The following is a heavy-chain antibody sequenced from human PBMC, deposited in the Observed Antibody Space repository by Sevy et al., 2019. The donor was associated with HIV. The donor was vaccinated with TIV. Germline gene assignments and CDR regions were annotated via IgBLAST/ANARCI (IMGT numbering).Heavy chain of an antibody. CDR2: VHYRGRT. CDR1: GGSISSGNYL. V-gene: IGHV4-39*01. Sequence: SETLSLTCTVSGGSISSGNYLWSWIRQTPGKGLEWIGTVHYRGRTYYNPSLKSRVTISEDTSKNQFSLNLNSVTAADTAVYFCARNFDYWGQGTLVTVSS. CDR3: ARNFDY. J-gene: IGHJ4*02.